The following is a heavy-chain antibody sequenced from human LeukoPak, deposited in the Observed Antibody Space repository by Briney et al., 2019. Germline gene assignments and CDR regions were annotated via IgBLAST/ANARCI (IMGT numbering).Heavy chain of an antibody. CDR3: ANMLSTSRLS. J-gene: IGHJ4*02. CDR1: EFSFSIYA. Sequence: GGSLRLSCAASEFSFSIYAMSWVRQAPGKGLEWVSSITSSGESTYYAGSVKGRFTISRDNSKNTLYLQMNSLRAEDTAVYYCANMLSTSRLSWGQGALVTVSS. D-gene: IGHD5/OR15-5a*01. V-gene: IGHV3-23*01. CDR2: ITSSGEST.